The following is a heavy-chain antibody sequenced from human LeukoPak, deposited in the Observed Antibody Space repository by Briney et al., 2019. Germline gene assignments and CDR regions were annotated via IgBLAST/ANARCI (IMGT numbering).Heavy chain of an antibody. Sequence: GGSLRLSCAASGFTFSSYAMSWVRQAPGKGLEWVSVIYSGGSTYYADSVKGRFTISRDNSKNTLYLQMNSLRAEDTAVYYCARVAYSGYVGRFFFDYWGQGTLVTVSS. CDR2: IYSGGST. CDR3: ARVAYSGYVGRFFFDY. V-gene: IGHV3-66*01. D-gene: IGHD5-12*01. CDR1: GFTFSSYA. J-gene: IGHJ4*02.